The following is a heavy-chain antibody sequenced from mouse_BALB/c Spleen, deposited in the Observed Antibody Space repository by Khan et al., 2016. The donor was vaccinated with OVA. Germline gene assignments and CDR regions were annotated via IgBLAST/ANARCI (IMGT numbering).Heavy chain of an antibody. Sequence: DVQLQESGPGLVKPSQSLSLTCTVTGYSITSGYAWNWIRQFPGNKLEWMGYLSYSGVTSYTPSLKSRIPITRDTSKNQFFLQLTSVTTEDTATYYCARGNYYGYYFDYWGQGTTLTVSS. V-gene: IGHV3-2*02. D-gene: IGHD1-1*01. CDR2: LSYSGVT. CDR1: GYSITSGYA. CDR3: ARGNYYGYYFDY. J-gene: IGHJ2*01.